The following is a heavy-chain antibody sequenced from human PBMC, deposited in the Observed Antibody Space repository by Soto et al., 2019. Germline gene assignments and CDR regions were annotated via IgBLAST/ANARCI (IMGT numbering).Heavy chain of an antibody. CDR2: IYHSGST. CDR1: GYSISSGYY. V-gene: IGHV4-38-2*01. CDR3: ASSYTRPSYAYYYGMDV. Sequence: SETLSLTCAVSGYSISSGYYWGLIRQPPGKGLEWIGSIYHSGSTYYNPSLKSRVTISVDTSKNQFSPKLSSVTAADTAVYYCASSYTRPSYAYYYGMDVWGQGTTVTVSS. D-gene: IGHD1-26*01. J-gene: IGHJ6*02.